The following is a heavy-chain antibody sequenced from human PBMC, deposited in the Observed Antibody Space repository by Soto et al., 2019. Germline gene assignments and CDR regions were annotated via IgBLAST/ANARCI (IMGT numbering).Heavy chain of an antibody. CDR2: VSSSGTTM. J-gene: IGHJ6*02. CDR1: GFTFSDYY. V-gene: IGHV3-11*01. CDR3: ARTNWGPYYYYGMDV. Sequence: QVQLVESGGGLVKPGGSLRLSCAASGFTFSDYYMSWIRQASGKGLEWVSYVSSSGTTMYYADSVKGRFTISRDNAKKSLYLQMNSLRAEDTAVYYCARTNWGPYYYYGMDVWGQGTTVTVSS. D-gene: IGHD7-27*01.